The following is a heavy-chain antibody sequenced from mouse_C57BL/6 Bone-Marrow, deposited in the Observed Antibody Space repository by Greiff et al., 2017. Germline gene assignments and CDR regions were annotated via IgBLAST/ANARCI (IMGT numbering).Heavy chain of an antibody. Sequence: QVQLQQPGAELVKPGASVKLSCKASGYTFTSYWMHWVKQRPGQGLAWIGMIHPNSGSTNYNEKFKSKATLTVDKSSSTAYMQLSSLTSEDSAVYYCARSRLLRYYFDYWCQGTTLTVSS. V-gene: IGHV1-64*01. J-gene: IGHJ2*01. CDR2: IHPNSGST. CDR1: GYTFTSYW. D-gene: IGHD1-1*01. CDR3: ARSRLLRYYFDY.